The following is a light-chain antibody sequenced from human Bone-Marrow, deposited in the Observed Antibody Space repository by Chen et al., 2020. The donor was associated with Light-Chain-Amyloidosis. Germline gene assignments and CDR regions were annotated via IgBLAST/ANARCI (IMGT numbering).Light chain of an antibody. CDR2: DDS. CDR1: NIGAAS. V-gene: IGLV3-21*02. CDR3: QVWDRSSDRPV. J-gene: IGLJ3*02. Sequence: SYVLPQPSSVSVAPGQTATLACGGNNIGAASVHWYQQTPGQAPLLVVYDDSDRPSGSPERLSGSNSGNTATLTISRVEAGDEADYYCQVWDRSSDRPVFGGGTKLTVL.